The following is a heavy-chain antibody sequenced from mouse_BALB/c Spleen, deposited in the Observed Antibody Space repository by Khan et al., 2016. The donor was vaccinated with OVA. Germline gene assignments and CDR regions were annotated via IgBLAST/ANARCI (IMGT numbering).Heavy chain of an antibody. D-gene: IGHD1-1*02. CDR3: ARAIGGKVQQDY. Sequence: DLVKPGASLNLSCKASGYTFTSYWSTWITQRPGPSPECIGRIAPGSGSTYHNEMFKGKATPTVDTSSSIAYIQPSSLSSEDSAVFFCARAIGGKVQQDYWGLGTTLTVSS. CDR1: GYTFTSYW. J-gene: IGHJ2*01. V-gene: IGHV1S41*01. CDR2: IAPGSGST.